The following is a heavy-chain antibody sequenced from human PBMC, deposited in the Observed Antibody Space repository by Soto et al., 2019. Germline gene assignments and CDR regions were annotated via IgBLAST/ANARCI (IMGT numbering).Heavy chain of an antibody. CDR2: IYYSGST. V-gene: IGHV4-39*01. CDR3: ARYFTSGWPITHWFDP. CDR1: GGSISSSSYY. Sequence: SETLSLTCTVSGGSISSSSYYWGWIRQPPGKGLEWIGNIYYSGSTYYNPSLKSRVTISVDTSKNQFSLKLSSVTAADTAIYYCARYFTSGWPITHWFDPWGQGTLVTVSS. D-gene: IGHD6-19*01. J-gene: IGHJ5*02.